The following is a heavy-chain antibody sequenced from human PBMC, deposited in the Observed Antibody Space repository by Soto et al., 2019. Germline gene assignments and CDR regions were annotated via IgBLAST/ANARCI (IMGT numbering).Heavy chain of an antibody. CDR3: ARELNTDPSAYYSFAY. Sequence: ASVKVSCKTSGYTFTAYGLAWLRQAPGQRPEWMGWVSTNNAETNYAQKFQGRVTMTTETSTRTTYMELRSLRSDDTAVYYCARELNTDPSAYYSFAYWGQGTMVTVSS. J-gene: IGHJ4*02. V-gene: IGHV1-18*01. D-gene: IGHD3-22*01. CDR1: GYTFTAYG. CDR2: VSTNNAET.